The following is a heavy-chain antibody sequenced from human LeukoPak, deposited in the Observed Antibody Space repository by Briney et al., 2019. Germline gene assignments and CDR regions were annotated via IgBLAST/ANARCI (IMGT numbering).Heavy chain of an antibody. CDR2: ISSSSSYI. CDR3: ARGRDGSQSPIDY. D-gene: IGHD5-24*01. Sequence: GGSLRLSCAASGFTFGSYNMNWVRQAPGTGLEWVSSISSSSSYIYYADSLKGRFTISRDNAQNSLYLQMNSLRAEDTAVYYCARGRDGSQSPIDYWGQGTLVTVSS. CDR1: GFTFGSYN. V-gene: IGHV3-21*01. J-gene: IGHJ4*02.